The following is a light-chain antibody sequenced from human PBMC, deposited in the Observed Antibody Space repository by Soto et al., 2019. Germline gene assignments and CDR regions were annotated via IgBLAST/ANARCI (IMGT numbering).Light chain of an antibody. Sequence: IVLTQSPATLSLSPGDRATLSCRASKSISTFLAWYQHKPGQAPRLLIYDASSRAAGVPSRFRGSGSGADFSLTIVSLEPDDSAIYYCQHRSGWWTFGQGTKVEVQ. CDR2: DAS. CDR3: QHRSGWWT. CDR1: KSISTF. V-gene: IGKV3-11*01. J-gene: IGKJ1*01.